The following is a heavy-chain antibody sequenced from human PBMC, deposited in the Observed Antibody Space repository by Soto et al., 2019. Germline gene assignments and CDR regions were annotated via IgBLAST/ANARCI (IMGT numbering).Heavy chain of an antibody. CDR1: GFTLSNYA. Sequence: DVQLLESGGGLVQPGGSLRLTCAASGFTLSNYAMSWVRQAPGQGLEWVSVVSGHSRSIYYSDSVRCRFTISRDNSKNTLYLQMNILRVEDTAVYHCAKTTPSRAHTSGWNDWFDPWGQGTLVTVSS. D-gene: IGHD6-19*01. V-gene: IGHV3-23*01. CDR3: AKTTPSRAHTSGWNDWFDP. CDR2: VSGHSRSI. J-gene: IGHJ5*02.